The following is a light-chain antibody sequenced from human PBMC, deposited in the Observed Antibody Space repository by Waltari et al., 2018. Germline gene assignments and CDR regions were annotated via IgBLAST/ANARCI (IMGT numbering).Light chain of an antibody. CDR3: SSYTGIRSVI. CDR2: EVN. J-gene: IGLJ2*01. V-gene: IGLV2-8*01. Sequence: QSALTQPPSASGSPGQSVTISCSGSSRDVGSYIHVSWYQQPPGKAPRLIIYEVNKRPSGVPVRFSGSKSGNTASLTVSGLQSEDEAVYFCSSYTGIRSVIFGGGTHLSVL. CDR1: SRDVGSYIH.